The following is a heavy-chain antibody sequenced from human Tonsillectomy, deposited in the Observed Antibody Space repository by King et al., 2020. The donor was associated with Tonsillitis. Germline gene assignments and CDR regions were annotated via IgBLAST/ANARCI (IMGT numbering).Heavy chain of an antibody. J-gene: IGHJ4*02. CDR3: ARDYGLN. Sequence: QLQESGPGLVKPSETLSLTCAVSGGSISSSPYYWGWLRQPPGTGLEWIGSFYYSGNTYYNPSLKSRVTISVDTSKNQFSLSLTSVTAADTAVYYCARDYGLNWGQGTLVTVSS. D-gene: IGHD4-17*01. CDR1: GGSISSSPYY. V-gene: IGHV4-39*01. CDR2: FYYSGNT.